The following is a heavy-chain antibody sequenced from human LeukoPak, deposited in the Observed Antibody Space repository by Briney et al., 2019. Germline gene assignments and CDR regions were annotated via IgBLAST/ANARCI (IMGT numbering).Heavy chain of an antibody. CDR2: IWYDGSNK. V-gene: IGHV3-33*01. J-gene: IGHJ4*02. Sequence: QPGRSLRLSCAASGFTFSSYGMHWVRQAPGKGLEWVAVIWYDGSNKYYADSVKGRFTISRDNSNNTLYLQMNSLRAEDTAVYYCARDTLELQSYFDYWGQGTLVTVSS. CDR3: ARDTLELQSYFDY. CDR1: GFTFSSYG. D-gene: IGHD1-7*01.